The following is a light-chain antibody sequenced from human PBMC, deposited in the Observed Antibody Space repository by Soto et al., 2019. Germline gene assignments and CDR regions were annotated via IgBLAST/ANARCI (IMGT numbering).Light chain of an antibody. CDR2: NGV. J-gene: IGKJ3*01. Sequence: EIVMTQSPSSLSVSPGERATLSCRASQSVTANLAWYQQKPGQAPRLLIYNGVTRATGVPARFTGSGSGREYTLTISSRQSADVAMYYCQQYNTWPPCTFGPGTKVELK. CDR1: QSVTAN. CDR3: QQYNTWPPCT. V-gene: IGKV3-15*01.